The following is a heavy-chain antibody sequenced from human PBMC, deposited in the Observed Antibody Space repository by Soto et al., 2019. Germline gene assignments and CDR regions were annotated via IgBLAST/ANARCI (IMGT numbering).Heavy chain of an antibody. D-gene: IGHD3-10*01. V-gene: IGHV4-59*01. CDR3: ARGFGELRWYYYYYMDV. J-gene: IGHJ6*03. CDR2: IYYSGST. CDR1: GGSISSYY. Sequence: PSETLSLTCTVSGGSISSYYWSWIRQPPGKGLEWIWYIYYSGSTNYNPSLKSRVTISVDTSKNQFSLKLSSVTAADTAVYYCARGFGELRWYYYYYMDVWGKGTTVTVSS.